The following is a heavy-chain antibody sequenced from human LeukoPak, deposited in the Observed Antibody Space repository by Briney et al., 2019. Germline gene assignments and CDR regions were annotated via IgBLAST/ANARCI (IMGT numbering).Heavy chain of an antibody. J-gene: IGHJ4*02. Sequence: AGGSLRLSCAASGFTFSSYWMSWVRQAPGKGLEWVANIKQDGSEKYYVDSVKGRFTISRDNSKNTLYLQMNSLRAEDTAVYYCARVGSGSYYFDYWGQGTLVTVSS. CDR1: GFTFSSYW. CDR3: ARVGSGSYYFDY. CDR2: IKQDGSEK. V-gene: IGHV3-7*01. D-gene: IGHD1-26*01.